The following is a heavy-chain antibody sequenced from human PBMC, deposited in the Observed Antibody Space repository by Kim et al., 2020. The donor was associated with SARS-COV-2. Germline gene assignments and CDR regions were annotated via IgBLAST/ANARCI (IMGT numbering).Heavy chain of an antibody. V-gene: IGHV4-59*01. D-gene: IGHD6-19*01. Sequence: SETLSLTCTVSLDSINSDFWTWIRQPPGKGLEWIGYIRYSGRTEYNPSLRSRVATLLDPSKSHFSLKLSSVTAADTAVYFCARIPDISGWPFDSWGQGILVTVSS. CDR3: ARIPDISGWPFDS. J-gene: IGHJ4*02. CDR1: LDSINSDF. CDR2: IRYSGRT.